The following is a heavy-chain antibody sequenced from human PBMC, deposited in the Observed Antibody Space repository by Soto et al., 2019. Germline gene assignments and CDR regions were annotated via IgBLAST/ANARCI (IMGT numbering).Heavy chain of an antibody. CDR1: GFTFSSYW. D-gene: IGHD3-3*01. Sequence: PGGSLTLSCAASGFTFSSYWMSWVRQAPGKGREWVANIKQDGSEKYYVDSVKGRFTITRDNAKNTLYLQMNSLRAEDTAVYYCARDARITIFGVVIQDYYYYYGMDVWGQGTTVTVSS. V-gene: IGHV3-7*01. CDR3: ARDARITIFGVVIQDYYYYYGMDV. J-gene: IGHJ6*02. CDR2: IKQDGSEK.